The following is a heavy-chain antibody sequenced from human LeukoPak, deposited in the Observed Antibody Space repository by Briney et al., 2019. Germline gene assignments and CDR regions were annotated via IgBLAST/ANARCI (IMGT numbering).Heavy chain of an antibody. J-gene: IGHJ6*02. CDR2: IFFSGTT. Sequence: PSETLSLTCTVSGGSSSSYSWSWIRQPPGKGLEWIGYIFFSGTTNYNPSLKSRVTISVDTSKDQVSLRLNSVTAADTAVYYCASLLNDSTGYYSHYGMDVWGQGTTVTVSS. CDR3: ASLLNDSTGYYSHYGMDV. CDR1: GGSSSSYS. D-gene: IGHD3-22*01. V-gene: IGHV4-59*08.